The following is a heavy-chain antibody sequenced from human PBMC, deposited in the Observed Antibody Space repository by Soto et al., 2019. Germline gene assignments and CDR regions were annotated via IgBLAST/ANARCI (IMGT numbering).Heavy chain of an antibody. CDR3: AHGRGWLSDY. CDR1: GFSLSSTGVG. Sequence: QITLRESGPPLVKPTQTLTLTCSFSGFSLSSTGVGVNWIRQPPGKAPEWLALIYWDDDNHYSPSLKSRLTITKDASKNQVVLTMTNMDPVDTATYYCAHGRGWLSDYWGQGTQVTVSS. V-gene: IGHV2-5*02. J-gene: IGHJ4*02. D-gene: IGHD6-19*01. CDR2: IYWDDDN.